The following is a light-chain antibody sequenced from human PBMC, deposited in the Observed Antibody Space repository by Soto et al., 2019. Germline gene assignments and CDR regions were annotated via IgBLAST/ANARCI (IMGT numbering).Light chain of an antibody. CDR1: SSDVGAYAS. CDR2: EVT. V-gene: IGLV2-14*01. J-gene: IGLJ1*01. Sequence: QSALTQPASVSGSPGQSITISCTGTSSDVGAYASVSWFQQHPGKAPKLIIYEVTHRPSGVSIRFSASKSGHTASLTISGLQAEDEADYYCNSYTRANTLVFGTGTKVTVL. CDR3: NSYTRANTLV.